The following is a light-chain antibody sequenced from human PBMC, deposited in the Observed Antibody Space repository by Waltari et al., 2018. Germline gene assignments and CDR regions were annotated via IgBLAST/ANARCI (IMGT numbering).Light chain of an antibody. CDR2: GAS. Sequence: ETVMTQSPATLSVSPGERATLSCRASQSISNKLAWYHQKPGQAPRLLIYGASTRATGFPARFGGSGSGTEFTLTISSLQSEDFAVYYCHQYTDWPPTFGQGTKVEVK. CDR3: HQYTDWPPT. CDR1: QSISNK. V-gene: IGKV3-15*01. J-gene: IGKJ1*01.